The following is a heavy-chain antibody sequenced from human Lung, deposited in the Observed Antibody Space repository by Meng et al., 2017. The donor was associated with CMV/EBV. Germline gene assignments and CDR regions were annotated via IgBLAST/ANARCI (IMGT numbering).Heavy chain of an antibody. CDR1: GGSISNYY. CDR2: IYYTGST. J-gene: IGHJ5*02. Sequence: SETLSLTCTVSGGSISNYYWSWIRQPPGKGLEWIGYIYYTGSTNYNPSLKSRVTISLDTPKKQFSLKLSSVTAADTAVYYCARVVKDIVVVPAAIWFDPWGQGXLVTVSS. CDR3: ARVVKDIVVVPAAIWFDP. V-gene: IGHV4-59*01. D-gene: IGHD2-2*01.